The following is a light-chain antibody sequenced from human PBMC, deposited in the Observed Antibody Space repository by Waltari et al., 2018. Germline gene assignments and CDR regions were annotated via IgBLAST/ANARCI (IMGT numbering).Light chain of an antibody. CDR2: GAT. V-gene: IGKV3-15*01. CDR1: HDVVNK. CDR3: QHYSSWPPWT. J-gene: IGKJ1*01. Sequence: DILMTQSPATPSVSPGERATLSCRATHDVVNKLAWYQQQPGQAPRLLISGATTRATGVPARFSGSGFGTEFTLTSSSLQSDDSAVYYCQHYSSWPPWTFGQGTKVEIK.